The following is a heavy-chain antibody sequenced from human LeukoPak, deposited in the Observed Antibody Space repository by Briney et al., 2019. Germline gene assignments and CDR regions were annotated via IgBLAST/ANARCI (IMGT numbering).Heavy chain of an antibody. CDR1: GFTFSSYA. CDR2: ISSNGGST. D-gene: IGHD3-3*01. J-gene: IGHJ4*02. Sequence: GGSLRLSCAASGFTFSSYAMHWVRQAPGKGLEYVSAISSNGGSTYYANSVKGRFTISRDNSKNTLYLQMGSLGAEDMAVYYCARGVTIFGVVTALNYWGQGTLVTVSS. CDR3: ARGVTIFGVVTALNY. V-gene: IGHV3-64*01.